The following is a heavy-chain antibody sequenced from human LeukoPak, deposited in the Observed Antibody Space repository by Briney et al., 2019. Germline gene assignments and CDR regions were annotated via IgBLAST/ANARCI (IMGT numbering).Heavy chain of an antibody. CDR1: GGSISSSGYY. CDR2: IYYSGST. V-gene: IGHV4-39*01. Sequence: SETLSLTCTVSGGSISSSGYYWGWIRQPPGKGLEWIGSIYYSGSTYYNPSLKSRVTISVDTSKNQFSLKLSSVTAADTAVYYCATGRGWAAKTTGSSYFDYWGQGTLVTVSS. D-gene: IGHD4-17*01. CDR3: ATGRGWAAKTTGSSYFDY. J-gene: IGHJ4*02.